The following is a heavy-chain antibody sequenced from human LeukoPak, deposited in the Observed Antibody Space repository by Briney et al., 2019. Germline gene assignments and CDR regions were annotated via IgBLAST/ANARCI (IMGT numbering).Heavy chain of an antibody. D-gene: IGHD4-11*01. CDR1: GGSISSYY. J-gene: IGHJ6*03. V-gene: IGHV4-34*01. CDR3: ARRAGDYGNYLPHYYYYMDV. Sequence: PSETLSLTCTVSGGSISSYYWSWIRQPPGKGLEWIGEINHSGSTNYNPSLKSRVTIPVGTSKNQFSLKLSSVTAADTAVYYCARRAGDYGNYLPHYYYYMDVWGKGTTVTVSS. CDR2: INHSGST.